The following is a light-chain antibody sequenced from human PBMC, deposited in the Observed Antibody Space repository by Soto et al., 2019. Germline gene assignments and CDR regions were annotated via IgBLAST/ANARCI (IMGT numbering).Light chain of an antibody. J-gene: IGKJ2*01. CDR2: DAS. CDR3: QQYNSYHT. V-gene: IGKV1-5*01. CDR1: QSISSW. Sequence: DIQMTQFPSTLSASVGDRVTITCRASQSISSWLAWYQQKPGKAPKLLIYDASSLESGVPSRFSGSGSGTEFTLTISSLQPDDFATYYCQQYNSYHTFGQGTKLEIK.